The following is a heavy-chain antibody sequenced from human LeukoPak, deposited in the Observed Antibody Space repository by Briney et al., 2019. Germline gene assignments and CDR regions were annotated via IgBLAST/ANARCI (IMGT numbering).Heavy chain of an antibody. Sequence: ASVKVSCKASGYSFNSYGISWVRQAPGQGLEWMGWISAYYGNTNYAQKLQGRVTMTTDTSTSTAYMELRSLRSDDPAVYYCARDFEAVADSGGYWGQGTLVTDSS. J-gene: IGHJ4*02. D-gene: IGHD6-19*01. CDR1: GYSFNSYG. V-gene: IGHV1-18*01. CDR2: ISAYYGNT. CDR3: ARDFEAVADSGGY.